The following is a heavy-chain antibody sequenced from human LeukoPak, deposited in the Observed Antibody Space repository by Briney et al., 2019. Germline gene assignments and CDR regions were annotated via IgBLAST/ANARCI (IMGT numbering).Heavy chain of an antibody. J-gene: IGHJ2*01. Sequence: PGWSLRLSCAASGFTFSNYDMSWVRQAQGSGREWVSGIPGSGGSTYYADSVEGRFTISRDNSKTTLYLQMNSLRAQDTAVYYCAKGNWGERLDWYFDLWGRGTLVTVSS. CDR3: AKGNWGERLDWYFDL. CDR2: IPGSGGST. D-gene: IGHD1-26*01. V-gene: IGHV3-23*01. CDR1: GFTFSNYD.